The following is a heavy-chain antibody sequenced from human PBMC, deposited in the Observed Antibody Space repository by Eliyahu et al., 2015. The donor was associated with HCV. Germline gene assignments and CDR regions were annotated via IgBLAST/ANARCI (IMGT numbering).Heavy chain of an antibody. CDR2: MHYRWST. J-gene: IGHJ5*02. CDR1: GXSITTXX. V-gene: IGHV4-59*01. D-gene: IGHD6-19*01. Sequence: QVQLQESGPGLVKPSETLSLXCTVSGXSITTXXWSWXRQPPGKGLEWIGVMHYRWSTNYNPSLKSRVTISIDTSKNQFSLNLTSVTAADTAMYYCASGGGGIAVTGTGGWFDPWGQGTLVTVSS. CDR3: ASGGGGIAVTGTGGWFDP.